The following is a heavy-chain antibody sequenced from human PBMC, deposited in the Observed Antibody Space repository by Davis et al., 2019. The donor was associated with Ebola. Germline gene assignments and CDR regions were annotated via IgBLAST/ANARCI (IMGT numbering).Heavy chain of an antibody. CDR3: TTDRGIAIRPLFDS. CDR2: IKSRRDGGTT. V-gene: IGHV3-15*01. Sequence: GESLKISCTASTFSVEDVWVGWVRQAPGMGLEWVARIKSRRDGGTTDYAAPVRGRVFISRDESRNTVYLQMNRLRIEDTAVYFCTTDRGIAIRPLFDSWGQGTLVTVSS. CDR1: TFSVEDVW. D-gene: IGHD6-13*01. J-gene: IGHJ4*02.